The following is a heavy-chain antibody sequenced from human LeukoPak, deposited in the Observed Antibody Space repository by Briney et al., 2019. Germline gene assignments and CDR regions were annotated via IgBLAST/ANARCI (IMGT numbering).Heavy chain of an antibody. Sequence: PGRSLRLSCVASGFTFTTFGMHWVRQAPGKGLEWVAVISYDGSNKYYADSVKGRFTISRDNSKNTLYVQMNSLRAEDTAVYYCARAGLYSGSGLDYWGQGTLVTVSS. CDR1: GFTFTTFG. CDR2: ISYDGSNK. J-gene: IGHJ4*02. D-gene: IGHD5-12*01. V-gene: IGHV3-30*03. CDR3: ARAGLYSGSGLDY.